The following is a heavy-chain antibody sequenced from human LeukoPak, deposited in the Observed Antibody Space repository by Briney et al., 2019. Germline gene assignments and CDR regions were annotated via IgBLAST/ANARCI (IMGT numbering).Heavy chain of an antibody. CDR3: AKDHIGATKENY. V-gene: IGHV3-53*01. D-gene: IGHD1-26*01. CDR2: IYSGGST. CDR1: GFTVSSNY. J-gene: IGHJ4*02. Sequence: GGSLRLSCAASGFTVSSNYMSWVRQAPGKGLEWVSVIYSGGSTYYADSVKGRFTISRDNSKNTLYLQMNSLRAEDTAVYYCAKDHIGATKENYWGQGTLVTVSS.